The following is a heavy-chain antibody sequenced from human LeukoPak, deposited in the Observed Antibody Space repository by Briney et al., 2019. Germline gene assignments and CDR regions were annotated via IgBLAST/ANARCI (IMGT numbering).Heavy chain of an antibody. CDR3: ARANRVVGAYFDY. V-gene: IGHV3-30-3*01. J-gene: IGHJ4*02. CDR1: GFTFSSYA. Sequence: GGSLRLSCAASGFTFSSYAMHWVRQAPGKGLEWVAVISYDGSNKYYADSVKGRFTISRDNSKNTLYLQMNSLRAEDTAVYYCARANRVVGAYFDYWGQGTLVTVSS. CDR2: ISYDGSNK. D-gene: IGHD1-26*01.